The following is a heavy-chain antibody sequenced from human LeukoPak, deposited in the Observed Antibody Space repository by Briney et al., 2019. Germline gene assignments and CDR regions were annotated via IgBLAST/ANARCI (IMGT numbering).Heavy chain of an antibody. V-gene: IGHV3-30*18. CDR2: ISYDGSNK. CDR1: GFTFSSYG. Sequence: PGRSLRLSCAASGFTFSSYGMHWVRQAPGKGLEWVAVISYDGSNKYYADSVKGRFTISRDNSKNTLYLQMNSLRAEDTAVYYCAKGGGYESAGGYWGQGTLVTVSS. D-gene: IGHD5-12*01. J-gene: IGHJ4*02. CDR3: AKGGGYESAGGY.